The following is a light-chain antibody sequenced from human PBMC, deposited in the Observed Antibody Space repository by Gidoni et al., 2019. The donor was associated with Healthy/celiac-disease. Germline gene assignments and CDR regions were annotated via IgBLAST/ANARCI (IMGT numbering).Light chain of an antibody. CDR2: QDS. V-gene: IGLV3-1*01. Sequence: SDELTQPHSVSVSPGQTASITCSGDQLGDKYACWYQQRPGQSPVLVIYQDSKRPSGLPERFSGSNSGNTATLTISGTQAMDEADYYCQAWDSSTVLFGGGTKLTVL. CDR3: QAWDSSTVL. CDR1: QLGDKY. J-gene: IGLJ2*01.